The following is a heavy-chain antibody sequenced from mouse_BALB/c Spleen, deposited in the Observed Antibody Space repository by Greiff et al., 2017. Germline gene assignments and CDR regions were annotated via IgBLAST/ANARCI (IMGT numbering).Heavy chain of an antibody. J-gene: IGHJ3*01. Sequence: QVQLHQSGPELVKPGASVRISCKASGYTFTSYYIHWVKQRPGQGLEWIGWIYPGNVNTKYNEKFKGKATLTADKSSSTAYMQLSSLTSEDSAVYFCARGGDGYDGAWFAYWGQGTLVTVSA. D-gene: IGHD2-2*01. CDR3: ARGGDGYDGAWFAY. CDR1: GYTFTSYY. CDR2: IYPGNVNT. V-gene: IGHV1S56*01.